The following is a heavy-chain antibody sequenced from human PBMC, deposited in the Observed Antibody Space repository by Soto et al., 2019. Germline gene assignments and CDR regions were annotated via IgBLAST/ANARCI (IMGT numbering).Heavy chain of an antibody. CDR3: ARDTAHYSSSWFLFDP. J-gene: IGHJ5*02. Sequence: QVQLQESGPGLVKPSQTLSLTCTVSGGSISSGDYYWSWIRQPPGKGLEWIGYIYYSGSTYYNPSLKSRVTISVDTSKNQFSLKLSSVTAADTAVYYCARDTAHYSSSWFLFDPWCQGTLVTVSS. CDR1: GGSISSGDYY. D-gene: IGHD6-13*01. V-gene: IGHV4-30-4*01. CDR2: IYYSGST.